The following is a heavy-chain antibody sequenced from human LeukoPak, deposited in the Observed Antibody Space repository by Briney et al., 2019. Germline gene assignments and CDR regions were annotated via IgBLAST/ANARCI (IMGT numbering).Heavy chain of an antibody. D-gene: IGHD6-6*01. CDR2: IHTSGST. J-gene: IGHJ4*02. Sequence: PSETLSLTYTVSGGSITSYYWTYLRQPAGKGLEWIGRIHTSGSTNYNPSLKSRVTMSVDTSKNQFSPNLSSVTAADTAMYYCAREFSGTSIAARVFDSWGQGTLVTVSS. V-gene: IGHV4-4*07. CDR3: AREFSGTSIAARVFDS. CDR1: GGSITSYY.